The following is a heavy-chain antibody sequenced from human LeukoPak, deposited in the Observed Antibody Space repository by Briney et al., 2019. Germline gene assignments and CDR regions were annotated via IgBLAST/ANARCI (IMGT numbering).Heavy chain of an antibody. J-gene: IGHJ4*02. CDR2: IYRGGST. CDR1: GFTVSSNY. D-gene: IGHD5-18*01. Sequence: QPGGSLRLSCAASGFTVSSNYMSRVRQAPAKGLEWVSVIYRGGSTYYADSVKGRFTISRDNSKNTLYLQMNSLRAEDTAVYYCAKTLVGGYSYGYGYYFDYWGQGTLVTVSS. V-gene: IGHV3-53*01. CDR3: AKTLVGGYSYGYGYYFDY.